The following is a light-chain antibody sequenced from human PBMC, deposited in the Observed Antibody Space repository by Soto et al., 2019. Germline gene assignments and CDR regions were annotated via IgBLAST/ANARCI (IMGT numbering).Light chain of an antibody. V-gene: IGKV3-20*01. Sequence: EIVLTQSPGTLSLSPGQRATLSCRASQSLSSSFLAWYQQKPGQAPRLLIYGASSGAAGVPDRFSGSWSGTDFTLTISSLEPEDFAVYFCHQFATSRTFGQGTKVDMK. CDR3: HQFATSRT. J-gene: IGKJ1*01. CDR1: QSLSSSF. CDR2: GAS.